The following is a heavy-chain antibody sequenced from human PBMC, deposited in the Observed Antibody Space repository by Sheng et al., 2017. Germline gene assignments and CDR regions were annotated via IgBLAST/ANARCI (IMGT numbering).Heavy chain of an antibody. CDR2: IYYSGST. Sequence: QLQLQESGPGLVKPSETLSLTCTVSGGSISSSSYYWGWIRQPPGKGLEWIGSIYYSGSTYYNPSLKSRVTISVDTSKNQFSLKLSSVTAADTAVYYCARDDSSGWYEVSYGMDVVGPRGPTVT. D-gene: IGHD6-19*01. CDR1: GGSISSSSYY. J-gene: IGHJ6*02. CDR3: ARDDSSGWYEVSYGMDV. V-gene: IGHV4-39*07.